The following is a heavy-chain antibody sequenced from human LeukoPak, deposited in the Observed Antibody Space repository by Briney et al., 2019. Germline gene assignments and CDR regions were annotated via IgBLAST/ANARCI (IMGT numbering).Heavy chain of an antibody. J-gene: IGHJ4*02. V-gene: IGHV1-2*06. D-gene: IGHD3-22*01. CDR2: INPMNGDT. CDR1: GYXLTGYL. Sequence: ASVRVSCKASGYXLTGYLVQWVRQAPGQGLEWMGQINPMNGDTNYAQKFQGRVTMTRDTSINTAYMELRSLISDDTAVYYYARGVAAYTHYADSSGYDWGQGTLVLVSS. CDR3: ARGVAAYTHYADSSGYD.